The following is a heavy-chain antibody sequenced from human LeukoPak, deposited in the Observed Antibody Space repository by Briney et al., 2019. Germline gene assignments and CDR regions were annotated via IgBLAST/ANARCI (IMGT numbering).Heavy chain of an antibody. D-gene: IGHD6-13*01. CDR2: INHSGST. V-gene: IGHV4-34*01. Sequence: SETLSLTCAVYGGSFSGYYWSWIRQPPGKGLEWIGEINHSGSTSYNPSLKSRVTISVDTSKNQFSLKLSSVTAADTAVYYCARGAWGSSRSVSDYWGQGTLVTVSS. J-gene: IGHJ4*02. CDR3: ARGAWGSSRSVSDY. CDR1: GGSFSGYY.